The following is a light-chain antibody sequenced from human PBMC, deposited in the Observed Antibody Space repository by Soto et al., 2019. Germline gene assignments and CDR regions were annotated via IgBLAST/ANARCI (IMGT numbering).Light chain of an antibody. Sequence: QSALTQPPSVSGVPGQRVTISCTGSSSNIGAYCDVHWYQQLPGTAPKLLIYGNSNRPSGVPDRFSGSKSGTSASLAITGLQAEDEADYYCQSYDSSLSGYVFGTGTKVTVL. J-gene: IGLJ1*01. CDR3: QSYDSSLSGYV. V-gene: IGLV1-40*01. CDR2: GNS. CDR1: SSNIGAYCD.